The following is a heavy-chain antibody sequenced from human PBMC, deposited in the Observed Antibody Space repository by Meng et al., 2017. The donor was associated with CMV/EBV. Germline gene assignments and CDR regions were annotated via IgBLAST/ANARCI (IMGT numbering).Heavy chain of an antibody. V-gene: IGHV3-23*01. CDR1: GFTFRSYA. CDR3: AKDNYGIFSSS. CDR2: ISGSGSST. J-gene: IGHJ4*02. D-gene: IGHD4-11*01. Sequence: GGSLRLSCAASGFTFRSYAMTWVRQAPGKGLEWVSAISGSGSSTYYADSVKGRFTISRDNSKNTLYLQMNSLRAEDTAVYYCAKDNYGIFSSSWGQGTLVTVSS.